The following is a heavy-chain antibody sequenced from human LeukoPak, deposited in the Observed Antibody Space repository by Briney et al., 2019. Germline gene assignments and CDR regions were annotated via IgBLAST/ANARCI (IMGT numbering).Heavy chain of an antibody. Sequence: TLSLTCTVSGGSISSGSYYRSWIRQPAGKGLEWIGRIYTSGSTNYNPSLKSRVTISVDTSKNQFSLKLSSVTAADTAVYYCARSVLRFLEWSEARFDPWGQGTLVTVSS. D-gene: IGHD3-3*01. J-gene: IGHJ5*02. CDR1: GGSISSGSYY. CDR2: IYTSGST. V-gene: IGHV4-61*02. CDR3: ARSVLRFLEWSEARFDP.